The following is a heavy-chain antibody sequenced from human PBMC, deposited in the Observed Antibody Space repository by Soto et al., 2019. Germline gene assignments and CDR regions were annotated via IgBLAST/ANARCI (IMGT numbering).Heavy chain of an antibody. CDR1: GGSISSGGYY. J-gene: IGHJ3*02. CDR3: ARPVESHHDAFDI. CDR2: IYYSGST. Sequence: SETLSLTCTVSGGSISSGGYYWSWIRQHPGKGLEWIGYIYYSGSTYYNPSLKSRVTISVDTSKNQFSLKLSSVTAADTAVYYCARPVESHHDAFDIWGQGTMVTVSS. V-gene: IGHV4-31*03. D-gene: IGHD3-3*01.